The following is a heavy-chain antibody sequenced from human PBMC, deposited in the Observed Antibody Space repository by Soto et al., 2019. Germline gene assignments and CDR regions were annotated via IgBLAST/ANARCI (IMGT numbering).Heavy chain of an antibody. CDR3: AHVLVVVANYGMDV. D-gene: IGHD2-15*01. CDR2: IYWDDDK. V-gene: IGHV2-5*02. CDR1: GFSLSTSGVG. J-gene: IGHJ6*02. Sequence: QITLKESGPTLVKPTQTLTLTCTFSGFSLSTSGVGVGWIRQPPGKALEWLALIYWDDDKRYSPSLTSRHTITKDTSINQVVLTMTHMDPVDTATDYCAHVLVVVANYGMDVWGQGTTVTVSS.